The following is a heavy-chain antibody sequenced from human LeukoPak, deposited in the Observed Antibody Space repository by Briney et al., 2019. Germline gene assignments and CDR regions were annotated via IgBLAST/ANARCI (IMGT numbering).Heavy chain of an antibody. CDR2: IYYSGST. CDR3: ASERGYHAN. V-gene: IGHV4-39*07. Sequence: SETLSLTCTVSGASMSTRGYYWGWIRQPPGKGLEWIGTIYYSGSTYYNPSLKGRVTISVDTPKNQFSLKLSSVTAADTAMYYCASERGYHANWGQGTLVTVSS. J-gene: IGHJ4*02. D-gene: IGHD5-12*01. CDR1: GASMSTRGYY.